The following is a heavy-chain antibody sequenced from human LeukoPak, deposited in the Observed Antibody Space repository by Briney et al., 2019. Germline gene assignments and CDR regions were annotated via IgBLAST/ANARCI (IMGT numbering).Heavy chain of an antibody. J-gene: IGHJ5*02. CDR1: GGSISSYY. CDR2: IYTSGST. Sequence: PSETLSLTCTVSGGSISSYYWSWIRQPAGKGLEWIGRIYTSGSTNYNASLKSRVSMSVDTSKNQFSLKLSSVTAADTAVYYCARVTPYGVRGVNNWFDPWGQGTLVTVSS. V-gene: IGHV4-4*07. D-gene: IGHD3-10*01. CDR3: ARVTPYGVRGVNNWFDP.